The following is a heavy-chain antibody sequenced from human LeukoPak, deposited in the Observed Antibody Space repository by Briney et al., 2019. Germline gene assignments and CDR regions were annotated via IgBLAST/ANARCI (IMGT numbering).Heavy chain of an antibody. CDR2: IYYSGST. J-gene: IGHJ4*02. CDR1: GGSISSGGYY. D-gene: IGHD2-2*01. CDR3: AVDCSTTSCHGGDY. V-gene: IGHV4-31*03. Sequence: SETLSLTCTVSGGSISSGGYYWSWIRQHPGKGLEWIGYIYYSGSTYYNPSLKSRVTISVDTSKNQFSLKLSSVTAADTAVYYCAVDCSTTSCHGGDYWGQGTLVTVSS.